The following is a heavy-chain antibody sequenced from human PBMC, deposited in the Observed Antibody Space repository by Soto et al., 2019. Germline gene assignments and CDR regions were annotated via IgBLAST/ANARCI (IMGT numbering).Heavy chain of an antibody. CDR1: GYTFTIYG. CDR3: ARVEGDYGEPH. D-gene: IGHD4-17*01. J-gene: IGHJ4*02. Sequence: GASVKVSCKASGYTFTIYGISCVLQAPGQGLDWMGWISAYNGNTNYAQKLQGRVTMTTDTSTSTAYMELRSLRSDDTAVYYCARVEGDYGEPHWGQGTLVTVSS. V-gene: IGHV1-18*01. CDR2: ISAYNGNT.